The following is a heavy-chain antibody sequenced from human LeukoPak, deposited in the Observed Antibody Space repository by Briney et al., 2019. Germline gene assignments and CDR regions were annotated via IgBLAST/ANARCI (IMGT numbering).Heavy chain of an antibody. V-gene: IGHV3-23*01. J-gene: IGHJ4*01. Sequence: GGSLRLSCAASGFIFSSDAMPWVRQAPGKGLEWVSGISASGGGTYYADPVKGRFTVSRDNSKNTLYLQMNNLRAEDTAVYYCVKDFSANWLKWGHGALVTVSS. CDR1: GFIFSSDA. CDR3: VKDFSANWLK. D-gene: IGHD3-9*01. CDR2: ISASGGGT.